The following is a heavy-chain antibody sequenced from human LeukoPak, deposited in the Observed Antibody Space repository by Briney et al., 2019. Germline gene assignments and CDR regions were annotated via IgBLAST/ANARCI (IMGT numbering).Heavy chain of an antibody. J-gene: IGHJ4*02. CDR1: GGSFTTYY. D-gene: IGHD1-1*01. CDR2: INLRGTT. CDR3: VGTKYNDSPVLSN. Sequence: SETLSLTCAVYGGSFTTYYGTWIRQPPGEGLEWIGEINLRGTTNYNPSLKSRVTISLETSKNQFSLKLTSVTAADTPVNYCVGTKYNDSPVLSNWGQGSLVTVSS. V-gene: IGHV4-34*01.